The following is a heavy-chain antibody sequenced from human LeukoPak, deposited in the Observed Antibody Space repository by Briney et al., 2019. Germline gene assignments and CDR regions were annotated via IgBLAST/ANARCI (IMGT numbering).Heavy chain of an antibody. CDR1: GFTFSRNG. CDR2: ISSSSTYI. D-gene: IGHD3-10*01. V-gene: IGHV3-21*04. J-gene: IGHJ6*03. CDR3: ARAPNYYGSGSYYYYYYMDV. Sequence: PGGTLRLSCAASGFTFSRNGMNWVRQAPGKGLEWVSSISSSSTYIYYADSVKGRFTISRDNAKNSLYLQMNSLRSEDTAVYYCARAPNYYGSGSYYYYYYMDVWGKGTTVTVSS.